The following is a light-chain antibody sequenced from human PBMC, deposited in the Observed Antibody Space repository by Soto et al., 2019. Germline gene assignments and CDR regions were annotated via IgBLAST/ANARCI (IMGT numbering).Light chain of an antibody. J-gene: IGKJ1*01. CDR2: SAS. V-gene: IGKV1-27*01. Sequence: DIQLTQSPSSLSASVGDRVTITCRVSQGISTYLNCCRPIPGEVPELLIYSASNLQSGVPSRFSGSVSGTDFTLTISSLQPGDVATFYGQRTYTAPQTFGQGTKVEAK. CDR1: QGISTY. CDR3: QRTYTAPQT.